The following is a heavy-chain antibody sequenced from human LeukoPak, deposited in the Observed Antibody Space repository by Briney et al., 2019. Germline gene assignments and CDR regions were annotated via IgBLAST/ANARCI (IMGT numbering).Heavy chain of an antibody. CDR3: AKVLGGLQDY. Sequence: GGSLRLSCVASGYPFSSYSMNWIRQAPGKGLEWVSYISVSGGVRSYADSVKGRFTISRDNSKNTLYLQMNSLRAEDTAVYYCAKVLGGLQDYWGQGTLVTVSS. CDR1: GYPFSSYS. J-gene: IGHJ4*02. V-gene: IGHV3-48*01. D-gene: IGHD3-10*01. CDR2: ISVSGGVR.